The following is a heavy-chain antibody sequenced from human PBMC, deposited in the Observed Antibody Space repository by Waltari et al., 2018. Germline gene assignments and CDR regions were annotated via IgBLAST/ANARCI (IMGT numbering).Heavy chain of an antibody. J-gene: IGHJ4*02. V-gene: IGHV1-3*01. CDR2: INPRNGNI. Sequence: QVQLLQSGTGVKRPGAPVKVACKASGYSFTRNAIDWVRQAPGQSLEWMGWINPRNGNIRYSQKFQGRVTLSRDTSANTVYMELRGLRSEDTAIYYCAREVTGWPPYYDHWGQGILVTVSS. D-gene: IGHD6-19*01. CDR1: GYSFTRNA. CDR3: AREVTGWPPYYDH.